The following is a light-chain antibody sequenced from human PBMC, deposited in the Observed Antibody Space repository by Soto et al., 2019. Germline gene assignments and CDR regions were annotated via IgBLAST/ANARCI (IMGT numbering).Light chain of an antibody. CDR3: LQHNTYPYS. CDR2: AAS. CDR1: QGIGIY. J-gene: IGKJ2*03. Sequence: DIQMTQSPSSLSASVGDRVTITCRASQGIGIYLGWFQQKPGKAPKRLIYAASTLEGGVPSRFSGSGSGAEFDLTISSLQPEDFATYYCLQHNTYPYSFGQGTKLEIK. V-gene: IGKV1-17*01.